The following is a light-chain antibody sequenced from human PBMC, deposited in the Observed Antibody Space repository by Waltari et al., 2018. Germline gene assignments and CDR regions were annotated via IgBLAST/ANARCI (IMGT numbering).Light chain of an antibody. V-gene: IGKV3-20*01. Sequence: ELVLTQSPGTLSLSPGERATLSCRASQSVSSSYLAWYQQKPGQAPRLLIYVASSRATGIPDRFSGSGSGTDFTLTISRLEPEDFAVYYCQQYGSSPLFTFGPGTKVDIK. CDR3: QQYGSSPLFT. CDR2: VAS. CDR1: QSVSSSY. J-gene: IGKJ3*01.